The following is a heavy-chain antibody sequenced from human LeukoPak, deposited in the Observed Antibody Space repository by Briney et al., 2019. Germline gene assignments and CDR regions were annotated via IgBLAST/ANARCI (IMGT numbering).Heavy chain of an antibody. Sequence: PGGSLRLSCAASGFTFSSYGMHWVRQAPGKGLEWVAVIWYDGSNKYYADSVKGRFTISRDNSKNTLYLQMNSLRAEDTAVYYCAKAYVWGSYRYTPVGAFDIWGQGTMVTVSS. CDR3: AKAYVWGSYRYTPVGAFDI. CDR1: GFTFSSYG. D-gene: IGHD3-16*02. J-gene: IGHJ3*02. CDR2: IWYDGSNK. V-gene: IGHV3-33*06.